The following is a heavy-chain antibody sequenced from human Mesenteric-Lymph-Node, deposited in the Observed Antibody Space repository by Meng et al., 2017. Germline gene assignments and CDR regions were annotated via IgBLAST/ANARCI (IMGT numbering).Heavy chain of an antibody. Sequence: GESLKISCAASGFTFSSYAMSWVRQAPGKGLEWVSAVSGSGGSTYYADSVKGRFTISRDNSKNTLYPQMNSLRAEDTAVYYCAKDLNSVAGTVYYYYYGIDVWGQGTTVTVSS. CDR2: VSGSGGST. D-gene: IGHD6-19*01. J-gene: IGHJ6*02. CDR1: GFTFSSYA. CDR3: AKDLNSVAGTVYYYYYGIDV. V-gene: IGHV3-23*01.